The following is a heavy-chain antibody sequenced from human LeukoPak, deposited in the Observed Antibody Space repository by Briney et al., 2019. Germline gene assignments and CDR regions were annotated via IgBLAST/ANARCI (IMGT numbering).Heavy chain of an antibody. CDR2: MNVDSGGT. Sequence: SVKVSCKASGHIFSDYYMHWVRQAPGQGLEWMGWMNVDSGGTKYAQKFQGRVTMTRDTSVSTAFMDLTRLTSDDTAVYYCARDSKVTGTSFDSWGQGTLVTVSS. D-gene: IGHD2-21*02. CDR3: ARDSKVTGTSFDS. V-gene: IGHV1-2*02. J-gene: IGHJ4*02. CDR1: GHIFSDYY.